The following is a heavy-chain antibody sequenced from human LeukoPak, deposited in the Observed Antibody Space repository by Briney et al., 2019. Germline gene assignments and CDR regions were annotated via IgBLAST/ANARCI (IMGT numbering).Heavy chain of an antibody. D-gene: IGHD2-2*01. CDR2: INTNTGNP. CDR3: ARGLHIVVVPAAMNDY. CDR1: GYTFTSYA. V-gene: IGHV7-4-1*02. J-gene: IGHJ4*02. Sequence: ASVKVSCKASGYTFTSYAMSWVRQAPGQGLEWMGWINTNTGNPTYAQGFTGRFVFSLDTSVSTAYLQISSLKAEDTAVYYCARGLHIVVVPAAMNDYWGQGTLVTVSS.